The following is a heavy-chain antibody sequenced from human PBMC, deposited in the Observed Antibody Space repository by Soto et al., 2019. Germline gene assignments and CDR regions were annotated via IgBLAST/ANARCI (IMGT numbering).Heavy chain of an antibody. Sequence: EVQLVESGGGLVKPGGSLRLSCAASGFTFSSYSMNWVRQAPGKGLEWVSSISSSSSYIYYADSVKGRFTIARDNAKNSQYLKMNSLRAEDTSVYYCARAPRGYSSSSADYWGQGTLVTVSS. V-gene: IGHV3-21*01. CDR1: GFTFSSYS. CDR3: ARAPRGYSSSSADY. D-gene: IGHD6-6*01. CDR2: ISSSSSYI. J-gene: IGHJ4*02.